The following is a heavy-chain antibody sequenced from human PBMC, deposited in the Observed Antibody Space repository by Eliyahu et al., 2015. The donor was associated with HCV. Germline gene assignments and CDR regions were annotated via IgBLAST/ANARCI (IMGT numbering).Heavy chain of an antibody. J-gene: IGHJ6*02. CDR3: ASTSSSRFLEWSLWDRRDGMDV. Sequence: QVQLQQWGAGLLKSSETLSLTCAXXGGSFXGYYXXWXRQPPGKGLEWIGEINHSGSTKYNPSLKSRVTISADTSKNQFSLNLSSVTAADTAVYYCASTSSSRFLEWSLWDRRDGMDVWGQGTTVTVSS. CDR2: INHSGST. V-gene: IGHV4-34*01. CDR1: GGSFXGYY. D-gene: IGHD3-3*01.